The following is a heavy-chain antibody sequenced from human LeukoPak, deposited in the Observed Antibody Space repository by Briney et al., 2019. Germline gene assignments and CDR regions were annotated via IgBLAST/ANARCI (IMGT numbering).Heavy chain of an antibody. CDR3: ARDWSLGGSRSGSRGYYYVGAFDI. J-gene: IGHJ3*02. Sequence: SVKVSCKASGGTFSSYAISCVRQAPGQGLEWMGRSIPILGIANYAQKFQGRVTITADKSTSTAYMELSSLRSEDTAVYYCARDWSLGGSRSGSRGYYYVGAFDIWGQGTMVTVSS. D-gene: IGHD3-22*01. CDR2: SIPILGIA. V-gene: IGHV1-69*04. CDR1: GGTFSSYA.